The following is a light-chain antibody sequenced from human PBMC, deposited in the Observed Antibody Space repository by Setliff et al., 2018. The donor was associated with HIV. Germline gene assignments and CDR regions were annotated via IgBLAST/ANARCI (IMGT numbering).Light chain of an antibody. CDR1: SSDVGGYNF. V-gene: IGLV2-11*01. J-gene: IGLJ1*01. CDR3: CSYAGSFIYV. Sequence: QSALAQPRSVSGSPGQSVTISCTGTSSDVGGYNFVSWYQQHPGKAPKFIIYDVNKRPSGVPDRFSGSKSGNTASLTISGLQPEDEADYYCCSYAGSFIYVFGTGTKVPS. CDR2: DVN.